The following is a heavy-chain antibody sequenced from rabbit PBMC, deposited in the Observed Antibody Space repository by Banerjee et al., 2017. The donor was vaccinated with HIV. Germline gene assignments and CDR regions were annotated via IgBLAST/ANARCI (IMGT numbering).Heavy chain of an antibody. D-gene: IGHD8-1*01. V-gene: IGHV1S45*01. Sequence: QEQLEESGGGLVKPEGSLTLTCKASGIDFSSYYYMCWVRQAPGKGLEWIACIYAGSSGITYYASWAKGRFTISKTSSTTVTLQMTSLTGADTATYFCARSAGSVYYTRYFNLWGQGTLVTVS. CDR2: IYAGSSGIT. J-gene: IGHJ4*01. CDR1: GIDFSSYYY. CDR3: ARSAGSVYYTRYFNL.